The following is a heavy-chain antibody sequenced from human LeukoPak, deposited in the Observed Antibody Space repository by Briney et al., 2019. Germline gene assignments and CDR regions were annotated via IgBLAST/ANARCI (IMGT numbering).Heavy chain of an antibody. CDR2: MNPNRGNT. J-gene: IGHJ4*02. Sequence: GASVKVSCKASGNTFSSYEINWVRQATGQGLEWLGWMNPNRGNTGYAQKFQGRVTMTRNTSISTAYMELSSLRSEDTAVYYCARGNYFGSGSFDNWGQGTLVTVSS. CDR3: ARGNYFGSGSFDN. D-gene: IGHD3-10*01. V-gene: IGHV1-8*01. CDR1: GNTFSSYE.